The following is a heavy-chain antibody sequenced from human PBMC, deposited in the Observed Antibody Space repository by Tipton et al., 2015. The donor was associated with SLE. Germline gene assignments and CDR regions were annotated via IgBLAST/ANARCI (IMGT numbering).Heavy chain of an antibody. CDR3: ASSYSDYGMDV. V-gene: IGHV4-59*01. D-gene: IGHD3-10*01. Sequence: LRLSCTEERGNINNSYWNWIRQPPGKAPEWIGYIYYSGSTNYNPSLKSRVTISVDTSKNQIPLQLSSVTAADTAVYYCASSYSDYGMDVWGQGTTVTVSS. CDR2: IYYSGST. CDR1: RGNINNSY. J-gene: IGHJ6*02.